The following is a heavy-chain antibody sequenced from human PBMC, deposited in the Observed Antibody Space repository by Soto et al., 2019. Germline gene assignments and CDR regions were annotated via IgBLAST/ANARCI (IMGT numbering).Heavy chain of an antibody. V-gene: IGHV3-23*01. CDR2: ISGSGGST. CDR3: AKELVIGPGYGDYDFEGGGMDV. Sequence: GGSLRLSCAASGFTFSSYAMSWVRQAPGKGLEWVSAISGSGGSTYYADSVKGRFTISRDNSKNTLYLQMNSLRAEDTAVYYCAKELVIGPGYGDYDFEGGGMDVWGQGTTVTVSS. D-gene: IGHD4-17*01. J-gene: IGHJ6*02. CDR1: GFTFSSYA.